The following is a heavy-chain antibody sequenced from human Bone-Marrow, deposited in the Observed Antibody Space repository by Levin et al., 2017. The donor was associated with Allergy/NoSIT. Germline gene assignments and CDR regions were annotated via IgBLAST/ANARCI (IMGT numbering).Heavy chain of an antibody. CDR3: ARGSYFGGLSFDC. J-gene: IGHJ4*02. Sequence: SQTLSLTCTVSGGSVSSGSYYWSWIRQPPGKGLEWIAYIYHSGSTKYNPSLKSRVTISLDTSRNQFSLRLTSLTAAAPAFYYWARGSYFGGLSFDCWGKGTLVTVSS. D-gene: IGHD4-23*01. CDR1: GGSVSSGSYY. CDR2: IYHSGST. V-gene: IGHV4-61*01.